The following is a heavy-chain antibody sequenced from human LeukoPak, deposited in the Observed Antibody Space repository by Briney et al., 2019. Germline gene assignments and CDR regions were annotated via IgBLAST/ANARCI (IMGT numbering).Heavy chain of an antibody. CDR3: ARGASRASPYYYHALDV. J-gene: IGHJ6*02. Sequence: GGSLRLSCVASGFTFSDHYMDWVRRAPGKGLEWVARIRDKANSYTTEYAASVKGRYTISRDDSRNSLFLQMNSLKTEDTAVYYCARGASRASPYYYHALDVWGQGTAVTVFS. D-gene: IGHD2-2*01. CDR2: IRDKANSYTT. V-gene: IGHV3-72*01. CDR1: GFTFSDHY.